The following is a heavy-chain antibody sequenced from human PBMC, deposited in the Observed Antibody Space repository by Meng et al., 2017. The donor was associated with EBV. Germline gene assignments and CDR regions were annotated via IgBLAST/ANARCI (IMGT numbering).Heavy chain of an antibody. D-gene: IGHD3-3*01. J-gene: IGHJ5*02. CDR1: GGSFSGYY. CDR3: ARVSFYDYWSGYSFNWFDP. V-gene: IGHV4-34*01. Sequence: QVQLQQWGAGLLKPSETLSLTCAVDGGSFSGYYWSWIRQPPGKGLEWIGEINRSGSTNYNPSLKSRVTISVDTSKNQFYLKLISVTAADTAVYFCARVSFYDYWSGYSFNWFDPWGQGTLVTVSS. CDR2: INRSGST.